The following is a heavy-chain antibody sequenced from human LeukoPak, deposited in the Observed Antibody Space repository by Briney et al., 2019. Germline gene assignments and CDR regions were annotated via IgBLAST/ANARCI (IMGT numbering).Heavy chain of an antibody. V-gene: IGHV1-69*05. CDR1: GGTFSSYA. D-gene: IGHD1-1*01. J-gene: IGHJ4*02. Sequence: ASVKVSCKASGGTFSSYAISWVRQAPGQGLEWMGGIIPIFGTANYAQKFQGRVTMTRDMSTSTVYMELSSLRSEDTAVYYCARETVSIQDYWGQGTLVTVSS. CDR3: ARETVSIQDY. CDR2: IIPIFGTA.